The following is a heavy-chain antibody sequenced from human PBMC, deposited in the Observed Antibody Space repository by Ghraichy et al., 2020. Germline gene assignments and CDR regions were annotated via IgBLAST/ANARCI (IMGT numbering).Heavy chain of an antibody. J-gene: IGHJ5*02. Sequence: GGSLRLSCAASGFTFSSYAMSWVRQAPGKGLEWVSAISGSGGSTYYADSVKGRFTISRDNSKNTLYLQMNSLRAEDTAVYYCAKAFSSWYSVDWFDPWGQGTLVTVSS. CDR2: ISGSGGST. CDR3: AKAFSSWYSVDWFDP. D-gene: IGHD6-13*01. V-gene: IGHV3-23*01. CDR1: GFTFSSYA.